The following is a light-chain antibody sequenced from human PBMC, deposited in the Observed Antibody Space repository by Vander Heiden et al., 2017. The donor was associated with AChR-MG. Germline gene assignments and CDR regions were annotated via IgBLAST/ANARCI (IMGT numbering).Light chain of an antibody. CDR1: QDLSTW. CDR3: QQANTFPRT. V-gene: IGKV1-12*01. J-gene: IGKJ1*01. CDR2: GSS. Sequence: DIQMTQSPHSVSASVGDTVTITCRASQDLSTWLAWYQQTPGQAPKVLIYGSSKMQSGVPSRFSGSGSGTEFTLTISGLQPEDFATYYCQQANTFPRTFGQGTKVEVK.